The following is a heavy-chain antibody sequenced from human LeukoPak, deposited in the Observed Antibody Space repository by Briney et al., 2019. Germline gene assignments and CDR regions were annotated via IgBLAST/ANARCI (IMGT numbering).Heavy chain of an antibody. CDR2: ISYDGSNK. CDR3: ARDPPSPAAFDI. Sequence: PGGSLRLSCAASGFTFSSYAMHWVRQAPGKGLEWVAVISYDGSNKYYADSVKGRFTISRDNSKNTLYLQMNSLRAEDTAVYYCARDPPSPAAFDIWGQGTMVTVSS. CDR1: GFTFSSYA. V-gene: IGHV3-30-3*01. J-gene: IGHJ3*02.